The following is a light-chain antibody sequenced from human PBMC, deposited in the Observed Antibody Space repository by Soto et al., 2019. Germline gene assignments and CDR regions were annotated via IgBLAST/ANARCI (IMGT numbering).Light chain of an antibody. J-gene: IGLJ1*01. CDR3: QSYDSSLSVKRV. V-gene: IGLV1-40*01. CDR2: GNS. CDR1: SSNIGAGYD. Sequence: QSALTQPPSVSGAPVQRVTISCTGSSSNIGAGYDVHWYQQLPGTAPKLLIYGNSNRPSGVPDRFSGSKSGTSASLAITGLQAEDEADYYCQSYDSSLSVKRVFGTGTKVTVL.